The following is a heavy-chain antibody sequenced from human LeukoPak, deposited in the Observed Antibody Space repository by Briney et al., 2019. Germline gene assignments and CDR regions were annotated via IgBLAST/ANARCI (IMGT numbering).Heavy chain of an antibody. CDR1: GFTFSSYS. Sequence: PGGSLRLSCAASGFTFSSYSMNWVRQAPGKGLEWVSSISSSSSYIYYADSVKGRFTISRDNAKNSLYLQMDSLRVEGTAEYYCARDPYSGNYGAYYYYYMDVWGKGTTVTVSS. CDR3: ARDPYSGNYGAYYYYYMDV. D-gene: IGHD1-26*01. J-gene: IGHJ6*03. V-gene: IGHV3-21*06. CDR2: ISSSSSYI.